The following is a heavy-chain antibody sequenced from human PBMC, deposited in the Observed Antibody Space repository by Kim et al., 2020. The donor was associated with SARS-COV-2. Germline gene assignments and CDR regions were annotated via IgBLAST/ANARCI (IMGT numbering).Heavy chain of an antibody. Sequence: SETLSLTCTVSGGSISSSSYYWGWIRQPPGKGLEWIGSIYYSGSTYYNPSLKSRVTISVDTSKNQFSLKLSSVTAVDTAVYYCARLGSSSGWIDYWGQGTLVTVSS. CDR3: ARLGSSSGWIDY. V-gene: IGHV4-39*01. CDR2: IYYSGST. D-gene: IGHD6-19*01. J-gene: IGHJ4*02. CDR1: GGSISSSSYY.